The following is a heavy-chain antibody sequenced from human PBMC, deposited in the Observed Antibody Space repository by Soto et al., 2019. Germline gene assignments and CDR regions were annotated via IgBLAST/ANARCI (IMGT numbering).Heavy chain of an antibody. V-gene: IGHV4-34*01. J-gene: IGHJ4*02. Sequence: PSETLSLTCAVDGGSFSGYYWSWIRQPPGKGLEWIGEINHSGSTNYNPSLKSRVTISVDTSKNQFSLKLSSVTAADTAVFYCARESKWNDEYYFDYWGQGTQVTVSS. D-gene: IGHD1-1*01. CDR3: ARESKWNDEYYFDY. CDR2: INHSGST. CDR1: GGSFSGYY.